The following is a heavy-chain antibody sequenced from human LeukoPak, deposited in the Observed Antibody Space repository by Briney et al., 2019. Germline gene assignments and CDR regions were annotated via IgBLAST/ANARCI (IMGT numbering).Heavy chain of an antibody. Sequence: GGSLRLSCAVSGFTVSSNFMSWVRQAPGKGPEWVSVIHTSGITYYADSVRGRFTISRDNSKNTLYLQMDSLTAEDTAVYYCAREDAGGTYSFDYWGQGTLVTVSS. D-gene: IGHD1-26*01. V-gene: IGHV3-66*01. CDR1: GFTVSSNF. CDR3: AREDAGGTYSFDY. CDR2: IHTSGIT. J-gene: IGHJ4*02.